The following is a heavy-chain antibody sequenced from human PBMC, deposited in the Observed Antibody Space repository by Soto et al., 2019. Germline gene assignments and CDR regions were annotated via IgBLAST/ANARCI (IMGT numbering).Heavy chain of an antibody. CDR2: IYHSGST. CDR1: GYSISSGYY. J-gene: IGHJ6*02. V-gene: IGHV4-38-2*02. CDR3: ARDSARTYYYYGMDV. D-gene: IGHD3-10*01. Sequence: TLSLTCAVSGYSISSGYYWGWIRQPPGKGLEWIGSIYHSGSTYYNPSLKSRVTISVDTSKNQFSLKLSSVTAADTAVYYCARDSARTYYYYGMDVWGQGTTVTVSS.